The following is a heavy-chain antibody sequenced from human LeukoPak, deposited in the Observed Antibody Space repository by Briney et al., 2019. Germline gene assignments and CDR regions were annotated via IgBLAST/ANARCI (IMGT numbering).Heavy chain of an antibody. V-gene: IGHV1-18*04. J-gene: IGHJ5*02. Sequence: ASVKVSCKASGYTFSRDGISWVRQAPGQGLEWMGWISTYNGNTNYAQKLQGRVTMTTDTSTSTAYMELRSLTSDDTAVYYCARDLGYCGTEGCHRNWFDPWGQGTLVTVSS. CDR1: GYTFSRDG. CDR2: ISTYNGNT. CDR3: ARDLGYCGTEGCHRNWFDP. D-gene: IGHD2-2*03.